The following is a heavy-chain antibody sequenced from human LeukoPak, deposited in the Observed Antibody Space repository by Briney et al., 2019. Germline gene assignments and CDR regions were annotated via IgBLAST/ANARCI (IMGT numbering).Heavy chain of an antibody. Sequence: SETLSLTCAVSGGSFSGYYWSWIRQPPGKGLEWIGEINHSGSTTYNPSLKSRVTISVDTSKNQFSLKLGSVTAADTAVYYCARGWVRYCSSTSCYGNWFDPWGQGTLVTVSS. CDR2: INHSGST. J-gene: IGHJ5*02. V-gene: IGHV4-34*01. D-gene: IGHD2-2*01. CDR3: ARGWVRYCSSTSCYGNWFDP. CDR1: GGSFSGYY.